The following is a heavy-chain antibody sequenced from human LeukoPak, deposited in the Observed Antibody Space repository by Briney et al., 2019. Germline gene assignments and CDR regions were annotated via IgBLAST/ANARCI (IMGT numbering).Heavy chain of an antibody. CDR2: INWNGGST. Sequence: GGSLRLSCAASGFTFDDYGMSWVRQAPGKGLEWVSGINWNGGSTGYADSVKGRFTISRDNAKNSLYLQMNSLRAEDTALYYCARGSGYCSGGSCAHRDYYMDVWGKGTTVTVS. CDR1: GFTFDDYG. J-gene: IGHJ6*03. D-gene: IGHD2-15*01. CDR3: ARGSGYCSGGSCAHRDYYMDV. V-gene: IGHV3-20*04.